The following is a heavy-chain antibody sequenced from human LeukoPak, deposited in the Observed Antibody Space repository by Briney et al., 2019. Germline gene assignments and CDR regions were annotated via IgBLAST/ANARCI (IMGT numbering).Heavy chain of an antibody. CDR3: ARDYVGTGGYGSFYFDY. Sequence: TGGSLRLSCAASGFTFSSYAMSWVRQAPGKGLEWVSAISGSGGSTYYADSVKGRFTISRDNAKNSLYLQMNSLRAEDTAVYYCARDYVGTGGYGSFYFDYWGQGTLVTVSS. D-gene: IGHD3-10*01. CDR1: GFTFSSYA. CDR2: ISGSGGST. V-gene: IGHV3-23*01. J-gene: IGHJ4*02.